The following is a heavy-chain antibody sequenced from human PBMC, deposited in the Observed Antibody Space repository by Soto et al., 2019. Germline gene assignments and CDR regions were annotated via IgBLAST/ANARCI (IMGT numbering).Heavy chain of an antibody. D-gene: IGHD4-17*01. CDR2: IYHSETT. CDR1: GSSVSGGIYY. V-gene: IGHV4-61*01. Sequence: QVQLQESGPGLVKPSETLSLTCTVSGSSVSGGIYYWTWIRQPPGKCLEWIGYIYHSETTNYNASLRSRVTISVDTSKNQFSLRLTSVTAADTAVYYCARYRDYGDYGYFDSWGQGTLVTVSS. CDR3: ARYRDYGDYGYFDS. J-gene: IGHJ4*02.